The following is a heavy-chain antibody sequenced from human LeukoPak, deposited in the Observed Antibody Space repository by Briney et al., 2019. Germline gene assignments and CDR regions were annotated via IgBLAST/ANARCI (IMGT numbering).Heavy chain of an antibody. CDR1: GGSTNSFY. CDR3: ARGVLKSFDI. CDR2: IYYSGST. D-gene: IGHD2-8*01. Sequence: SETLSLTCTVSGGSTNSFYWSWIRQPPGKGLEWIGYIYYSGSTNYNPSLKSRVTISVDTSKNQFSLKLSSVTAADTAVYYCARGVLKSFDIWGQGTMVTVSS. J-gene: IGHJ3*02. V-gene: IGHV4-59*01.